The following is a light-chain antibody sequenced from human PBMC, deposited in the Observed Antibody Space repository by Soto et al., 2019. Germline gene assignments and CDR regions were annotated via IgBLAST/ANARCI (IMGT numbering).Light chain of an antibody. CDR3: QQRSNWPPTIT. Sequence: VLTQSPGTLSLSQGERAALSCRASQSVSSNYVTWYQRKPGQAPRLLIYGASSRATGIPDRFSGSGSGTDFTLTISSLEPEDFAVYYCQQRSNWPPTITFGQGTRLEIK. CDR1: QSVSSNY. V-gene: IGKV3D-20*02. J-gene: IGKJ5*01. CDR2: GAS.